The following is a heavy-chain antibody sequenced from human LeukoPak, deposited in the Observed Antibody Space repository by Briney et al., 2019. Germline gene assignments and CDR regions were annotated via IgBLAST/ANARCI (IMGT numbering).Heavy chain of an antibody. CDR1: GFTFSSDW. D-gene: IGHD1-26*01. J-gene: IGHJ5*02. CDR2: INPAGSST. Sequence: GGALRLSCAASGFTFSSDWMHWVRQARGQGLVWVSRINPAGSSTNYADSVKGRFTISRDNAMNTLYLHLNSLRAEDTAVYYCARGVRGSYGTDLWGQGTLVTVSS. CDR3: ARGVRGSYGTDL. V-gene: IGHV3-74*01.